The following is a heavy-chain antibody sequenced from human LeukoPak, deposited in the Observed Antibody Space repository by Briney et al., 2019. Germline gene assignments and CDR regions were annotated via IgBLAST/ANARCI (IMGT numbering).Heavy chain of an antibody. J-gene: IGHJ4*02. Sequence: PGGSLRLSCAASGFTFSDSEMNWVRQAPGKGLEWVSYISGSGSTKYYADSVKGRFTISRNNAENSLYLQMNSLRAEDTAVYFCVRVGLDYGDYVDYWGQGSLVTVSS. CDR2: ISGSGSTK. V-gene: IGHV3-48*03. D-gene: IGHD4-17*01. CDR3: VRVGLDYGDYVDY. CDR1: GFTFSDSE.